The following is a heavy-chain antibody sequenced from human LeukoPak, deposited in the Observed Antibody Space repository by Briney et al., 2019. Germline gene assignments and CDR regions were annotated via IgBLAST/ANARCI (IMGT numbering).Heavy chain of an antibody. D-gene: IGHD2-2*02. Sequence: GGSLRLSCAASGFTFSSYAMHCVRQAPGKGLEGVAVISYDGSNKYYADSVKGRFTISRDNPKNTLYLQMNSLRAEDTAVYYCASDYKHCSSTSCYKGVSSSYYYMDVWGKGTTVTVSS. CDR3: ASDYKHCSSTSCYKGVSSSYYYMDV. J-gene: IGHJ6*03. V-gene: IGHV3-30*01. CDR1: GFTFSSYA. CDR2: ISYDGSNK.